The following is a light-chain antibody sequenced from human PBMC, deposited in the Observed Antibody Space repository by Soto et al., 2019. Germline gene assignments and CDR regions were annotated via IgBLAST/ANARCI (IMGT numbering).Light chain of an antibody. CDR1: QNVDSNY. J-gene: IGKJ1*01. Sequence: EIVLTQSPGTLSLSPGERATLSCRASQNVDSNYLAWYQQKPGQAPRIIIFGASGRATGIPDRFSGSGSGTDFTLTISRLEPEDVAVYYCQQYGSLSWTFGQGTKVDIK. CDR2: GAS. CDR3: QQYGSLSWT. V-gene: IGKV3-20*01.